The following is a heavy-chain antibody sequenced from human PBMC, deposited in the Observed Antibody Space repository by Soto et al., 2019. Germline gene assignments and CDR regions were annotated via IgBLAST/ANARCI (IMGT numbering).Heavy chain of an antibody. Sequence: SVKVSCKASGGTFSSYAISWVRQAPGQGLEWMGGIIPIFGTADYAQKFQGRVTITADESTSTAYMELSSLRSEDTAVYYCARSKAARLLYYYYYGMDVWGQGTTVTVSS. D-gene: IGHD6-6*01. CDR3: ARSKAARLLYYYYYGMDV. CDR2: IIPIFGTA. CDR1: GGTFSSYA. V-gene: IGHV1-69*13. J-gene: IGHJ6*02.